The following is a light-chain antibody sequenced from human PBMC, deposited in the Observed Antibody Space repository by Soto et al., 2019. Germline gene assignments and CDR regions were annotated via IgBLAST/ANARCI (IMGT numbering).Light chain of an antibody. J-gene: IGLJ1*01. CDR2: EAT. Sequence: QSALTQPASVSGSPGQSITISCTGTSSDVGSYNLVSWYQQHPGNAPKLMIYEATKRPSGVSGRFSGSKSGNTASLTISGLQAEDEADYYCCSYAGSSTFYVFGTGTKLTVL. CDR3: CSYAGSSTFYV. CDR1: SSDVGSYNL. V-gene: IGLV2-23*01.